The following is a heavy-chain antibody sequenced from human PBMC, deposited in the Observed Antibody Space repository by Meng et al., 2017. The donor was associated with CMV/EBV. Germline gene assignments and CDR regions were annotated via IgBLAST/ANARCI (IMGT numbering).Heavy chain of an antibody. CDR3: ARASGGKYSGYDYTFDY. V-gene: IGHV3-74*01. Sequence: GESLKISCAASGFTFTRHWMHWVRQAPGKGLVWVSHIISDGTYTSYADFVKGRFTISRDNAKNTLYLQMNSLGAEDTAVYYCARASGGKYSGYDYTFDYWGQGTTVTVSS. CDR2: IISDGTYT. CDR1: GFTFTRHW. J-gene: IGHJ4*03. D-gene: IGHD5-12*01.